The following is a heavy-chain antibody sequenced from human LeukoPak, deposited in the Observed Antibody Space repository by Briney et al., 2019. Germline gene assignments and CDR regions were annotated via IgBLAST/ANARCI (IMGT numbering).Heavy chain of an antibody. D-gene: IGHD3-9*01. CDR1: GFTFSSYG. CDR3: AKDTVLRYFDWSPSWFDP. V-gene: IGHV3-30*02. Sequence: GGSLRLSCAASGFTFSSYGMHWVRQAPGKGLEWVAFIRYDGSNKYYADSVKGRFTISRDNSKNTLYLQMNSLRAEDTAVYYCAKDTVLRYFDWSPSWFDPWGQGTLVTVSS. J-gene: IGHJ5*02. CDR2: IRYDGSNK.